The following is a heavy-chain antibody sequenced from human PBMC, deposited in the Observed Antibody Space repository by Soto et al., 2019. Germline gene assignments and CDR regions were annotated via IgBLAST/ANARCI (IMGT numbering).Heavy chain of an antibody. J-gene: IGHJ5*02. CDR3: VRGGSNYAS. CDR1: GFTFSDSW. Sequence: PGGSLRLSCTASGFTFSDSWMTWVRQAPGKGLEWVARIKPDESEKKYADSVKGRFSISRDNAKNSMYLQMDSLRGEDTAVYYCVRGGSNYASWGQGTLVIVSS. V-gene: IGHV3-7*01. CDR2: IKPDESEK. D-gene: IGHD4-4*01.